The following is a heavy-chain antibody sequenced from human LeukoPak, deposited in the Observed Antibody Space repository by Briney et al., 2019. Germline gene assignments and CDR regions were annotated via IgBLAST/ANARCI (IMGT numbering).Heavy chain of an antibody. Sequence: SETLSLTCTVSGGSISSYYWSWIRQTPGKGLEWIGYISYSGSTNYNPSLKSRVTISVDQSKNQFSLKLSSVTAADTAVYYCARFKANSSGYHFDYWGQGTLVTVSS. J-gene: IGHJ4*02. CDR1: GGSISSYY. V-gene: IGHV4-59*08. D-gene: IGHD3-22*01. CDR3: ARFKANSSGYHFDY. CDR2: ISYSGST.